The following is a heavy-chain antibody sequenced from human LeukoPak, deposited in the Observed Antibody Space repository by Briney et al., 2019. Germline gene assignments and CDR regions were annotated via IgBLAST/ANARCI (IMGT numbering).Heavy chain of an antibody. CDR3: ARAEYATLYGMDV. J-gene: IGHJ6*02. CDR1: GGTFSSYA. V-gene: IGHV1-69*13. Sequence: SVTVSCTASGGTFSSYAISWVRQAPGQGLEWMGGIIPIFGTANYAQKFQGRVTITADESTSTAYMELSSLRSEDTAVYYCARAEYATLYGMDVWGQGTTVTVSS. D-gene: IGHD2-8*01. CDR2: IIPIFGTA.